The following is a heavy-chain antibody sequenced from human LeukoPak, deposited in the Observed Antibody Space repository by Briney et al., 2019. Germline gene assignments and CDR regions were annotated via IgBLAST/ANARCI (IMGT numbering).Heavy chain of an antibody. CDR1: GFTFSTYW. V-gene: IGHV3-74*01. D-gene: IGHD6-19*01. CDR2: INTDGSDT. Sequence: GGSLRLSCAASGFTFSTYWMHWVRQAPGKGLVWVSRINTDGSDTSYADSVKGRFTISRDNAKNTLYLQMNSLTAEDTAVYYCARGGRYGYYFDSWGRGTLATVSS. CDR3: ARGGRYGYYFDS. J-gene: IGHJ4*02.